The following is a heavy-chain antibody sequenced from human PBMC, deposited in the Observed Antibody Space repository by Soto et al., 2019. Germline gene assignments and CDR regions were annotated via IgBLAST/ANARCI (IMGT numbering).Heavy chain of an antibody. V-gene: IGHV3-72*01. CDR1: GLTFGDHY. CDR2: ARNKAKGYST. CDR3: SILEGA. D-gene: IGHD2-21*01. J-gene: IGHJ5*02. Sequence: EVQLVESGGGLVQPGGSLTLSCAVSGLTFGDHYMEWVRQAPGKGLEWVARARNKAKGYSTDFAASVNGRFTISREKSKKSLNLQMNSLMTEDTAVYYCSILEGAWGQGTLVIVSS.